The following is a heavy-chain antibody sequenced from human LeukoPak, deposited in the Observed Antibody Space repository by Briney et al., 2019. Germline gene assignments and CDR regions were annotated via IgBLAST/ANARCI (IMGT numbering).Heavy chain of an antibody. V-gene: IGHV3-30-3*01. D-gene: IGHD3-22*01. CDR1: GFTFSSYA. CDR3: ARDSAYYYDSRGDNAFDI. Sequence: GGSLRLSCAASGFTFSSYAMHWVRQAPGKGLEWVAVISYDGSNKYYADSVKGRFTISRDNSKNTLYLQMNSLRAEDTAVYYCARDSAYYYDSRGDNAFDIWGQGTMVTVSS. CDR2: ISYDGSNK. J-gene: IGHJ3*02.